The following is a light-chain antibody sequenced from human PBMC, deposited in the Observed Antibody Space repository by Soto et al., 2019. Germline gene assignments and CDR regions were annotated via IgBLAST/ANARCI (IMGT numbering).Light chain of an antibody. Sequence: DVVMTQSPLSLPVTLGQPASISCRSSEGLVDSGGNTYLDWFLQRPGQSPRRLIYKVSNRGSGVPDRFSGSGSGTDFTLKITRVEAEDVGVYYCLQGTLWPLTFGQGTKVEI. J-gene: IGKJ1*01. CDR1: EGLVDSGGNTY. CDR2: KVS. CDR3: LQGTLWPLT. V-gene: IGKV2-30*01.